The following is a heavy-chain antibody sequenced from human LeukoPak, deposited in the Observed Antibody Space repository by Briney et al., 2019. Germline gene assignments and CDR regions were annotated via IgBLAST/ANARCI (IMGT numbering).Heavy chain of an antibody. Sequence: SETLSLTCTVSGASIRSYYWTWIRQTPGKGLEWIGYMYYSGTTKNNPSLKSRVTMSVDTSKNQFSLRLSSVTAADTDVYYCARWMGIESMTGRFNYYGMDVWGKGTTVTVSS. D-gene: IGHD1-20*01. CDR3: ARWMGIESMTGRFNYYGMDV. J-gene: IGHJ6*04. CDR1: GASIRSYY. V-gene: IGHV4-59*01. CDR2: MYYSGTT.